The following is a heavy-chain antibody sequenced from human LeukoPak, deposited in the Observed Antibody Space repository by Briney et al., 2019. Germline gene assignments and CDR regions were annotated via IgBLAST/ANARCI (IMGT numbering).Heavy chain of an antibody. D-gene: IGHD6-6*01. Sequence: ASVKVSCTASGYTFTIYYMHWVRQAPGQGLEWMGGIIPIFGTANYAQKFQGGVTITADESTSTAYMELSSLRSEDTAVYYCARDGEGIAARILDYWGQGTLVTVSS. CDR1: GYTFTIYY. CDR2: IIPIFGTA. CDR3: ARDGEGIAARILDY. J-gene: IGHJ4*02. V-gene: IGHV1-69*13.